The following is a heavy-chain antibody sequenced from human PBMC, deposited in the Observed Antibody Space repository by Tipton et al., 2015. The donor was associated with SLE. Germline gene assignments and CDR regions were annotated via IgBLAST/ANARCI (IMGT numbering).Heavy chain of an antibody. CDR1: GGSISSGGYC. CDR2: IHYSGST. V-gene: IGHV4-61*08. CDR3: ARDLYGGATSLDF. D-gene: IGHD1-26*01. J-gene: IGHJ4*02. Sequence: TLSLTCTVSGGSISSGGYCWNWIRQHPGKGLEWIGYIHYSGSTNCDPSLRSRVTISIDTSKNQFSLNLRSVTAADTAVYYCARDLYGGATSLDFWGQGTLVTVSS.